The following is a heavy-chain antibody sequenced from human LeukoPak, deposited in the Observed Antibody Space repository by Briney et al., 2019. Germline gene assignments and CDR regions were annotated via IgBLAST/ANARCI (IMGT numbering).Heavy chain of an antibody. CDR2: ISGSGGST. V-gene: IGHV3-23*01. J-gene: IGHJ3*02. Sequence: GGSLRLSCAASGFTFSSYAMSWVRQAPGKGLEWVSAISGSGGSTYYADSVKGRFTTSRDNSKNTLYLQINSLRAEDTAVYYCAKEAYCSSTSCAQGGAFDIWGQGTMVTVSS. D-gene: IGHD2-2*01. CDR1: GFTFSSYA. CDR3: AKEAYCSSTSCAQGGAFDI.